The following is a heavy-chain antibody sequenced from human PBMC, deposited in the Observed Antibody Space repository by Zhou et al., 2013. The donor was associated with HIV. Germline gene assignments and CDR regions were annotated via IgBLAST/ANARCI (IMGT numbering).Heavy chain of an antibody. J-gene: IGHJ4*02. CDR3: AGYGRGYNWLYY. Sequence: QGHLVQSGPEVKSPGASVKVSCKASGYSFSAYYMHWVRQASGQGLEYLGWIIPSSGDTRYAQNFQGRVTMTRDTSINTVYMELNRVKSDDTAVYYCAGYGRGYNWLYYWGQGTLVTVSS. CDR2: IIPSSGDT. D-gene: IGHD5-12*01. V-gene: IGHV1-2*02. CDR1: GYSFSAYY.